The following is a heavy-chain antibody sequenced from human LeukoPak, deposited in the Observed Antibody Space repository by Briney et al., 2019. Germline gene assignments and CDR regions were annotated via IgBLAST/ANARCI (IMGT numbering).Heavy chain of an antibody. V-gene: IGHV5-51*01. CDR1: GCRFTSYW. CDR3: ARHRDGYRIPGDY. Sequence: GGGLKSSFKGSGCRFTSYWIGWGRRKAGKGGEGMGIIYHVDSDTGYSPSFQGQLTISADKSISTAYLQWSSLKASDTAMYYCARHRDGYRIPGDYWGQGTLVTVSS. D-gene: IGHD5-24*01. J-gene: IGHJ4*02. CDR2: IYHVDSDT.